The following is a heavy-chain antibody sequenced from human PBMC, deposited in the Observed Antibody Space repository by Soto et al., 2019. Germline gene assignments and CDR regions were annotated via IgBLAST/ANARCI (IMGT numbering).Heavy chain of an antibody. D-gene: IGHD6-19*01. V-gene: IGHV3-9*01. CDR2: INWNSGKV. CDR3: AKAGCSDANCHFWALES. Sequence: EMQLVESGGGLEPRGRSLRLSCAGFGFKFEDYAMHWVRQVPGKGLEWVSYINWNSGKVKYADSVKGRFTISRDNAKNSLYLHMTSLKSADTALYYCAKAGCSDANCHFWALESWGQGTLVFVSS. CDR1: GFKFEDYA. J-gene: IGHJ4*02.